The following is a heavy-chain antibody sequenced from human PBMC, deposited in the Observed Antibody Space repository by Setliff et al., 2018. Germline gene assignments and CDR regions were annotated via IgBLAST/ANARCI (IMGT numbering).Heavy chain of an antibody. CDR3: ARDLGYCSRTSCHGDWFDP. Sequence: ASVKVSCKASGYTFSSYAMNWVRQAPGQGLEWMGRINTITGNPTYAQGFTGRFVFSLDTSVSTAYLQFSSLKPEDTAVYYCARDLGYCSRTSCHGDWFDPWGQGTLVTVSS. J-gene: IGHJ5*02. V-gene: IGHV7-4-1*02. D-gene: IGHD2-2*01. CDR2: INTITGNP. CDR1: GYTFSSYA.